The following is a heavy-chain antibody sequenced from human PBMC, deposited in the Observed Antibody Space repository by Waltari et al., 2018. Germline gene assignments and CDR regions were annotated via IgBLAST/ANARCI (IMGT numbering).Heavy chain of an antibody. J-gene: IGHJ4*02. CDR1: GFTFSSYS. D-gene: IGHD3-22*01. CDR3: VVWTPGSRITMIVEGFDY. Sequence: EVQLVESGGGLVKPGGSLRLSCAASGFTFSSYSMNWVRQAPGKGLEWVSSIGSSSSYIYYADSVKGRFTSSRDNAKNSLYLKRNSLGAEDTAVYYCVVWTPGSRITMIVEGFDYWGQGTLVTVSS. CDR2: IGSSSSYI. V-gene: IGHV3-21*01.